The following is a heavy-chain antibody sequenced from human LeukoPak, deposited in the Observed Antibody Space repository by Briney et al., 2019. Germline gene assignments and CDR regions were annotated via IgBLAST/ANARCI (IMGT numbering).Heavy chain of an antibody. CDR2: ISSSGSTI. Sequence: GGSLRLSCAVSGFTFSSYGMHWVRQAPGKGLEWVSYISSSGSTIYYADSVKGRFTISRDNAKNSLYLQMNSLRAEDTAVYYCARGTSSGWDYYFDYWGQGTLVTVSS. V-gene: IGHV3-48*04. D-gene: IGHD6-19*01. J-gene: IGHJ4*02. CDR1: GFTFSSYG. CDR3: ARGTSSGWDYYFDY.